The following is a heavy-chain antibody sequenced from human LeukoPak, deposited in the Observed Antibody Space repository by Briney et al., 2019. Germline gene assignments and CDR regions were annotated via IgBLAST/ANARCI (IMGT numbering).Heavy chain of an antibody. CDR1: GFTFSSQA. D-gene: IGHD6-19*01. Sequence: GGSLRLSCAASGFTFSSQAMSWVRQAPGKGLEWVSSISGSDGSTNYADSAKGRFTISRDNSKNTLYLQMNSLRAEDTAVYYCAKLIAVAGTDDYWGQGTLVTVSS. J-gene: IGHJ4*02. CDR2: ISGSDGST. V-gene: IGHV3-23*01. CDR3: AKLIAVAGTDDY.